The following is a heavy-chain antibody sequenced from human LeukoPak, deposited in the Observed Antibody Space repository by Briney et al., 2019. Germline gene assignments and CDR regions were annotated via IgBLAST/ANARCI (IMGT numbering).Heavy chain of an antibody. J-gene: IGHJ4*02. V-gene: IGHV3-9*01. CDR2: ISWNSDSI. CDR1: GFTFDDYA. CDR3: AKVLSRGYSYGPYFDY. D-gene: IGHD5-18*01. Sequence: QPGRSLRLSCAASGFTFDDYAMHWVRQAPGKGLEWVSGISWNSDSIGYADSVKGRFTISRDNAKNSLYLQMNSLRAEDTALYYCAKVLSRGYSYGPYFDYWGQGTLVTVSS.